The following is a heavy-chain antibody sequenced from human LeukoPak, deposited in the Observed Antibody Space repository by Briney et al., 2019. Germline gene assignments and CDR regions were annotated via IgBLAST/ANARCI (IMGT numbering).Heavy chain of an antibody. CDR1: GFTFSSYA. J-gene: IGHJ6*02. D-gene: IGHD3-9*01. Sequence: GGSLRLSCAASGFTFSSYAMSWVRQAPGKGLEWVSAISASGGSTYYADSVKGRFTISRDNSKNTLYLQMNSLRAEDTAAYYCAKGRNVLRYPYGMDVWGQGTTVTVSS. CDR2: ISASGGST. V-gene: IGHV3-23*01. CDR3: AKGRNVLRYPYGMDV.